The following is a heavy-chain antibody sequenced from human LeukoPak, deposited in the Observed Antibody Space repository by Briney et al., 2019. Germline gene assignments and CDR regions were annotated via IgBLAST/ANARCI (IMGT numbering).Heavy chain of an antibody. J-gene: IGHJ6*03. CDR3: ARVRKCGGDCYPSRYYYMDV. V-gene: IGHV4-34*01. CDR1: GGNFSGYY. CDR2: INHSGST. Sequence: SETLSLTCAVYGGNFSGYYWSWIRQPPGKGLEWIGQINHSGSTNYNPSLKSRVTISVDTSKNQFSLKLSSMTAADTAVYYCARVRKCGGDCYPSRYYYMDVWGKGTTVTVSS. D-gene: IGHD2-21*02.